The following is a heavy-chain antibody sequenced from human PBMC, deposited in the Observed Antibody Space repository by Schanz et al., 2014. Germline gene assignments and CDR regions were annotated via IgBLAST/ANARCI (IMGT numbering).Heavy chain of an antibody. CDR3: ARDGGAY. V-gene: IGHV7-4-1*02. CDR1: GYMYTSHF. Sequence: QVQLVQSGAEVEKPGASVTVSCKASGYMYTSHFLHWVRQAPGQGFEWVGRINTNTGNPTYAQGFTGRFVFSLDTSVGTAYLQISSLKTEDTAVYYCARDGGAYWGQGTLVTVSS. D-gene: IGHD3-3*01. J-gene: IGHJ4*02. CDR2: INTNTGNP.